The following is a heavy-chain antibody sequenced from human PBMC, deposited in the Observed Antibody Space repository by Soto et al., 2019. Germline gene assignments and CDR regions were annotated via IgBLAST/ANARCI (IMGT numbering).Heavy chain of an antibody. CDR1: GGSISSGGYY. CDR2: IYYTGST. J-gene: IGHJ2*01. CDR3: SRQIHGSGRDLYDL. V-gene: IGHV4-31*03. Sequence: PTENLYLTCTVSGGSISSGGYYWTWIRHHPGKGLEWIGYIYYTGSTYYNPSLKSRVTISVDTSKNQFSLKLSSVTAADTAVYYCSRQIHGSGRDLYDL. D-gene: IGHD3-10*01.